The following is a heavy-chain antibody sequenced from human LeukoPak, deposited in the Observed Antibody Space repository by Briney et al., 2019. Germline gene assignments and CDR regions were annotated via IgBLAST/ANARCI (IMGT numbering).Heavy chain of an antibody. CDR3: ESLIAAAGSRFDY. V-gene: IGHV4-4*02. D-gene: IGHD6-13*01. CDR2: IYYSGST. Sequence: SETLSLTCTVSGGSISSSNWWSWVSQPPGKGLEGIGEIYYSGSTNYNASLKSRVTISRDNSKNKFSLKLSSVTAADTAVYYCESLIAAAGSRFDYWGQGTLVTVSS. J-gene: IGHJ4*02. CDR1: GGSISSSNW.